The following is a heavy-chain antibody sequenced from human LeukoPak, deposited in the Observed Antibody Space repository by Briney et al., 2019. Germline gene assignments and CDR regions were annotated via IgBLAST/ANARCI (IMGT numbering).Heavy chain of an antibody. Sequence: ASVKVSCKASGYTFTSYGISWVRQAPGQGLEWMGWISAYNGNTNYAQKLQGRVTMTTDTSTSTAYMELRSLRSDDTAVYYCAREGLLDSSGYYDSYYYFDYWGQGTLVTVSS. J-gene: IGHJ4*02. V-gene: IGHV1-18*01. D-gene: IGHD3-22*01. CDR2: ISAYNGNT. CDR3: AREGLLDSSGYYDSYYYFDY. CDR1: GYTFTSYG.